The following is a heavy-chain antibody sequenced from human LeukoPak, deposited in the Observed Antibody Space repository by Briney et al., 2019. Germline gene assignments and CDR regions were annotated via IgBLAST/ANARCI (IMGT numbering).Heavy chain of an antibody. CDR3: AKDLGGYYDFWSGYHNWFDP. Sequence: GGSLRLSCAASGFTFSSYAMSWVRQAPGKGLEWVSAISGSGGSTYYADSVKGRFTISRDNSKNTLYPQMNSLRAGDTAVYYCAKDLGGYYDFWSGYHNWFDPWGQGTLVTVSS. CDR2: ISGSGGST. CDR1: GFTFSSYA. D-gene: IGHD3-3*01. J-gene: IGHJ5*02. V-gene: IGHV3-23*01.